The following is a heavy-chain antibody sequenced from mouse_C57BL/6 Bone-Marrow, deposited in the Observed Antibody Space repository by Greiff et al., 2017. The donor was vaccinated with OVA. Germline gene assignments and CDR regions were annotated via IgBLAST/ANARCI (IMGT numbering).Heavy chain of an antibody. CDR3: ARSPYYYGRWYFDV. J-gene: IGHJ1*03. Sequence: EVKLVESGGGLVQPGGSLSLSCAASGFTFTDYYMSWVRPPPGKALEWLGFIRNKANGYTTEYSASVKGRFTISRDNSQSILYLQMNALRAEDSATYYCARSPYYYGRWYFDVWGTGTTVTVSS. CDR2: IRNKANGYTT. D-gene: IGHD1-1*01. V-gene: IGHV7-3*01. CDR1: GFTFTDYY.